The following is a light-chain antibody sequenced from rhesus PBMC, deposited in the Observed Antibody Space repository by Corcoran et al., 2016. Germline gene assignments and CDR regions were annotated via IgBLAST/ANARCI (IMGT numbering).Light chain of an antibody. V-gene: IGKV1-18*01. Sequence: DIQMTQSPSSLSASVGDRVTITCRASQGISSWLAWYQQKPGKAPKHLIYAASSLQTGVSTRFSGRGSGTDYTLTISGLQPEDVATYYCLQDYTTPYSFGQGTKVEIK. CDR3: LQDYTTPYS. CDR1: QGISSW. CDR2: AAS. J-gene: IGKJ2*01.